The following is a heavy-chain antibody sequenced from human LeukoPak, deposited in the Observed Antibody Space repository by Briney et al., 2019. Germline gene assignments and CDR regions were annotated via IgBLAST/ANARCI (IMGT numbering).Heavy chain of an antibody. CDR1: GFTFDDYA. J-gene: IGHJ4*02. D-gene: IGHD4-17*01. CDR2: ISWNSGSI. CDR3: AKGPRTTVTTTLDY. Sequence: GRSLRLSCAASGFTFDDYAMHWVRQAPGKGLEWVSGISWNSGSIGYADSVKGRFTISRDNAKNSLYLQMNSLRAEDTALYCCAKGPRTTVTTTLDYWGQGTLVTVSS. V-gene: IGHV3-9*01.